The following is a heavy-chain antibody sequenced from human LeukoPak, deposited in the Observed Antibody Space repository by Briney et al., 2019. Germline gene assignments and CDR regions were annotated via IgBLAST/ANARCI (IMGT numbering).Heavy chain of an antibody. D-gene: IGHD5-12*01. CDR3: ARDMGIVATMGFDP. CDR2: ISSSSSYI. V-gene: IGHV3-21*01. J-gene: IGHJ5*02. Sequence: GGSLRLSCAASGFTFSSYSMNWVRQAPGKGLEWVSSISSSSSYIYYADSVKGRFTISRDNAKNSLYLQMNSLRAEDTAVYYCARDMGIVATMGFDPWGQGTLVTVSS. CDR1: GFTFSSYS.